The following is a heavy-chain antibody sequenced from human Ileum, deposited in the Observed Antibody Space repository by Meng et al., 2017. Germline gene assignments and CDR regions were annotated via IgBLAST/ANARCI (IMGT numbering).Heavy chain of an antibody. CDR2: INGDGSTT. Sequence: VQLAESGGGLVRPWGSLTLSGAVSGSTFRNYWMHWVRQTPGKGLVWVSRINGDGSTTTYADSVKGRFTISRDNAESTLYLQMNSLRVDDTAVYYCTRAGSFRHDYWGQGALVTVSS. D-gene: IGHD2-15*01. CDR1: GSTFRNYW. V-gene: IGHV3-74*01. CDR3: TRAGSFRHDY. J-gene: IGHJ4*02.